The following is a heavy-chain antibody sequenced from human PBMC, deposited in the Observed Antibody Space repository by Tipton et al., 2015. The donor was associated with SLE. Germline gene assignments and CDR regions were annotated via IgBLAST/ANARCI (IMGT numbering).Heavy chain of an antibody. CDR2: ISSSSSYI. V-gene: IGHV3-21*01. Sequence: GSLRLSCAASGFTFSSYSMNWVRQAPGKGLEWVSSISSSSSYIYYADSVKGRFTISRDNAKNSLYLQMNSLRAEDTAVYYCARVAFGELGFDYWGQGTLVTVSS. CDR1: GFTFSSYS. CDR3: ARVAFGELGFDY. D-gene: IGHD3-10*01. J-gene: IGHJ4*02.